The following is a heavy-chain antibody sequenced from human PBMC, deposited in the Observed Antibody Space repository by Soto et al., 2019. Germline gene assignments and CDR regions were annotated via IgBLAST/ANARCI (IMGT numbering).Heavy chain of an antibody. Sequence: ASVKVSCKASGYTFSNYLLHWVRQAPGQRLEWMGWINAGNGNTNYAQKLQGRVTMTTDTSTSTAYMELRSLRSDDTAVYYCARERDIAFDYWGQGTLVTVSS. V-gene: IGHV1-3*01. J-gene: IGHJ4*02. CDR1: GYTFSNYL. CDR2: INAGNGNT. CDR3: ARERDIAFDY. D-gene: IGHD5-12*01.